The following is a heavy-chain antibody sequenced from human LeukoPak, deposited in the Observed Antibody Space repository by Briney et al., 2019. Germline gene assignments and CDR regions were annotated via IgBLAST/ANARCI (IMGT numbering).Heavy chain of an antibody. CDR2: ISAYNGNT. D-gene: IGHD3-16*02. Sequence: GASVKVSCKASGYTFTSYGISWVRQAPGQGLEWMGRISAYNGNTNYAQKLQGRVTMTTDTSTSTAYMELRSLRSDDTAVYYCAREDATYVWGSYRSNTLDYWGQGTLVTVSS. V-gene: IGHV1-18*04. CDR1: GYTFTSYG. J-gene: IGHJ4*02. CDR3: AREDATYVWGSYRSNTLDY.